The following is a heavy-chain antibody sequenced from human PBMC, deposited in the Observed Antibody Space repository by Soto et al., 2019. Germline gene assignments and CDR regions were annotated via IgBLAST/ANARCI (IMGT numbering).Heavy chain of an antibody. D-gene: IGHD4-17*01. CDR1: GGSIRTGGYS. Sequence: QLQLQESGSGLVKPSQTLSLTCTVSGGSIRTGGYSWSWIRQPPGKGLEWIGNTYHSGNPYYNPSLKXRXTXSXXXXKXQXPXXXXXXTXXXXAXYYXXXXDYGXYGGYFDYWGQGSLVTVSS. CDR2: TYHSGNP. V-gene: IGHV4-30-2*01. J-gene: IGHJ4*02. CDR3: XXXDYGXYGGYFDY.